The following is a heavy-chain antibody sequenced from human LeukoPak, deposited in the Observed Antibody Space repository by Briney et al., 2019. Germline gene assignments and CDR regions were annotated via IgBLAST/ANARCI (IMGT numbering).Heavy chain of an antibody. J-gene: IGHJ4*02. V-gene: IGHV3-48*01. CDR1: GFTFSSYS. CDR3: ARAFGTILGVVIIPGYFDF. Sequence: PGGSLRLSCAGSGFTFSSYSMNWVRQAPGKGLEWLSFISSSSSTMYYADSVKGRFTISRDNAKNSLYLQMNSLRAEDTAVYYCARAFGTILGVVIIPGYFDFWGQGTLVTVSS. CDR2: ISSSSSTM. D-gene: IGHD3-3*01.